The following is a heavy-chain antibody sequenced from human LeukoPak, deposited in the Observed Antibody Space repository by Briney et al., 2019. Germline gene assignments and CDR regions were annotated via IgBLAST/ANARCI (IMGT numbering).Heavy chain of an antibody. D-gene: IGHD3-22*01. CDR2: IIPIFGTA. V-gene: IGHV1-69*05. CDR1: GGTFSSYA. J-gene: IGHJ4*02. Sequence: VKVSCKASGGTFSSYAISWVRQAPGQGLEWMGGIIPIFGTANYAQKFQGRVTMTRDMSTSTVYMELSSLRSEDTALYYCARGVHVRVYDSNPHYGHYWGQGTLVTVSS. CDR3: ARGVHVRVYDSNPHYGHY.